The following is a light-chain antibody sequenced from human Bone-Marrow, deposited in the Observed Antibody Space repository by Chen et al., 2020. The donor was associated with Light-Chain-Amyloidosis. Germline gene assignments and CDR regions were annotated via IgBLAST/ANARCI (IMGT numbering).Light chain of an antibody. CDR2: QDN. V-gene: IGLV3-1*01. J-gene: IGLJ2*01. CDR3: QAWDTSSAP. CDR1: KLEDRY. Sequence: SSALTLPPSLSVSPGQTASITCSVEKLEDRYACWYQQKPGQSPVLVIQQDNKRPSGIPERFSGSTSGNIATLTISGTQSEDEAVYYCQAWDTSSAPFGGGTKLTV.